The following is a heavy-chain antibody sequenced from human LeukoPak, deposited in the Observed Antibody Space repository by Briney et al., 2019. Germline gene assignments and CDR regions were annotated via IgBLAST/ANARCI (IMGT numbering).Heavy chain of an antibody. Sequence: GGSLRLSCTTSGFIFNNYTMHWVRQPPGKGLEWVSNINWDGTVKAYADSLKGRFTISRDNAKNSLYLQMNSLTPEDTALYYCVREKRGPGNFDKYYGMDVWGQGTTITVSS. J-gene: IGHJ6*02. CDR1: GFIFNNYT. CDR3: VREKRGPGNFDKYYGMDV. V-gene: IGHV3-9*01. CDR2: INWDGTVK. D-gene: IGHD4-23*01.